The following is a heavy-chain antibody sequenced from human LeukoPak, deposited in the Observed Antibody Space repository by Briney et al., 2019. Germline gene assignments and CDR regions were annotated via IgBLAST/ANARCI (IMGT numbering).Heavy chain of an antibody. J-gene: IGHJ5*01. Sequence: GSLRLSCAASGFTFSSYSMNWVRQAPGKGLEWVSYISSSSSTVYYADSVKGRFTISRDNVDNVVYLEMNSLGAEDTATYYCARVAVSGPTGWFDSWGQGTLVIVSS. D-gene: IGHD2-8*02. CDR2: ISSSSSTV. CDR1: GFTFSSYS. CDR3: ARVAVSGPTGWFDS. V-gene: IGHV3-48*01.